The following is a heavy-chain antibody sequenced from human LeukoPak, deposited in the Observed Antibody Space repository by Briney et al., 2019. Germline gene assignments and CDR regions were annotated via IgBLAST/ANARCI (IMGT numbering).Heavy chain of an antibody. CDR2: MNPNNGGT. J-gene: IGHJ6*02. CDR3: ARDCSSTSCYLGGADYYYYYGMDV. CDR1: GYTFTIYD. Sequence: ASVKVSCKASGYTFTIYDINWVRQAPGQGLEWVGWMNPNNGGTVYAQKLQGRVTMTTDTSTSTAYMELRSLRSDDTAVYYCARDCSSTSCYLGGADYYYYYGMDVWGQGTTVTVSS. D-gene: IGHD2-2*01. V-gene: IGHV1-18*01.